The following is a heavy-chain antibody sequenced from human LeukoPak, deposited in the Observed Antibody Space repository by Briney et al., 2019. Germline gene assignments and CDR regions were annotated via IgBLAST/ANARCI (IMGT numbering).Heavy chain of an antibody. Sequence: SETLSLTCAVFGGSFSDYYWGWIRQPPGKGLEWIVSFFYSGSTYYNPSLKSRVTISVDTSKNQFSLRLSSVTAADTAVYYCARARGRYIDFLDYWGQGTLITVSS. CDR1: GGSFSDYY. J-gene: IGHJ4*02. CDR2: FFYSGST. CDR3: ARARGRYIDFLDY. V-gene: IGHV4-39*02. D-gene: IGHD3-9*01.